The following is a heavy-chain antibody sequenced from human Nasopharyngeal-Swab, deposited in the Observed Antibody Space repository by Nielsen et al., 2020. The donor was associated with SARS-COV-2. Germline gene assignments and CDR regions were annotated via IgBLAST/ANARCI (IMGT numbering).Heavy chain of an antibody. J-gene: IGHJ6*03. D-gene: IGHD5-18*01. CDR3: ARAGRGYSYGEIDGFHYMDV. CDR2: IIPILGKS. CDR1: GGSFTNYG. V-gene: IGHV1-69*04. Sequence: SVKVSCKASGGSFTNYGISWVRQAPGQGLEWIGRIIPILGKSNNARKFQGRVTIIADKSTSTVHMELSSLISDDTAVYYYARAGRGYSYGEIDGFHYMDVWGKGTAVTVSS.